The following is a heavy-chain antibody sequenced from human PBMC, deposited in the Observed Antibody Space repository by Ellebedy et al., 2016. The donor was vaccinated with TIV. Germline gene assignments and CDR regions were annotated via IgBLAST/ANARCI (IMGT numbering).Heavy chain of an antibody. Sequence: GSLRLSCAVYGGSFSGYYWSWIRQPPGKGLEWIGEINHSGSTNYNPSLKSRVTISVDTSKNQFSLKLSSVTAADTAVYYCARGRYYNSLYYYYYGMDVWGQGTTVTVSS. V-gene: IGHV4-34*01. D-gene: IGHD1-1*01. CDR3: ARGRYYNSLYYYYYGMDV. J-gene: IGHJ6*02. CDR2: INHSGST. CDR1: GGSFSGYY.